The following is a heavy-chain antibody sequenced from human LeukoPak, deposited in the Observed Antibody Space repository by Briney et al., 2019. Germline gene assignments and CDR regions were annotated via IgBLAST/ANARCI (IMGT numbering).Heavy chain of an antibody. CDR3: ARGYDFDY. CDR1: GFSFGSYS. Sequence: PGGSLRLSCAGSGFSFGSYSMNWVRQAPGKGLEWVSYISSSSSTIYYADSVKGRFTISRDNAKNSVYLQMNSLRDEDTAVYYCARGYDFDYWGQGTLVTVSS. V-gene: IGHV3-48*02. J-gene: IGHJ4*02. CDR2: ISSSSSTI. D-gene: IGHD3-3*01.